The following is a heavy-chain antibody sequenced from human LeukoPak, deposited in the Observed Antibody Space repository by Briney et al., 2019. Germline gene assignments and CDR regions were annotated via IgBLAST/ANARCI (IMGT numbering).Heavy chain of an antibody. D-gene: IGHD2-15*01. CDR1: GGSIGSYY. J-gene: IGHJ5*02. CDR3: ARGYCSGGSCNGNWFDP. Sequence: SSETLSLTCTVSGGSIGSYYWSWIRQPPGKGLEWIAYIHYSWSTYYNPSLKSRVTMSVDTSTNQFSLRLTSVTAADTAVYYCARGYCSGGSCNGNWFDPWGQGTLVTVSS. V-gene: IGHV4-59*08. CDR2: IHYSWST.